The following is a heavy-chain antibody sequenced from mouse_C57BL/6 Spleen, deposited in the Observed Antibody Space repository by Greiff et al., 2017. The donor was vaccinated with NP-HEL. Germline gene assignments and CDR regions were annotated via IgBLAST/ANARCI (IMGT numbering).Heavy chain of an antibody. CDR3: ARSTMVTTEGFAY. J-gene: IGHJ3*01. V-gene: IGHV2-2*01. Sequence: VQLQQSGPGLVQPSQSLSITCTVSGFSLTSYGVHWVRQSPGKGLEWLGVIWSGGSTDYNAAFISRLSISKDNSKSQVFFKMNSLQADDTAIYYCARSTMVTTEGFAYWGQGTLVTVSA. D-gene: IGHD2-2*01. CDR1: GFSLTSYG. CDR2: IWSGGST.